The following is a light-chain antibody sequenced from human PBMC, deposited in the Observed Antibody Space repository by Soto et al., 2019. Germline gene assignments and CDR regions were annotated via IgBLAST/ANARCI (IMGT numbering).Light chain of an antibody. V-gene: IGLV1-40*01. CDR1: SSNIGAEYD. Sequence: QSVLTQPPSVSGAPGRRVAISCIGSSSNIGAEYDVHWYQQLPGTAPKRLIYGDNNRPSGVPDRFSGSKSGTSASLAITGLQPEDEADYYCQSYDSSLTTFVFGTGTKVTVL. J-gene: IGLJ1*01. CDR2: GDN. CDR3: QSYDSSLTTFV.